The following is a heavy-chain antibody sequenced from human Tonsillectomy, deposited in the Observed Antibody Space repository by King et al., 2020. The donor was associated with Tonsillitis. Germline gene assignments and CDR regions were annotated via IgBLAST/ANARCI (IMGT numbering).Heavy chain of an antibody. CDR2: IWYDGSNG. Sequence: VQLVESGGGVVRPGRSLRLSCAASGFTFSSYAMHWVRQAPGKGLEWMAMIWYDGSNGQYADSVKGRFTISRDNSKNTLDLQISSLRVEDTAAYYCVREGRGGFDAFDLWGQGTMVTVSS. J-gene: IGHJ3*01. CDR3: VREGRGGFDAFDL. CDR1: GFTFSSYA. V-gene: IGHV3-33*08. D-gene: IGHD3-10*01.